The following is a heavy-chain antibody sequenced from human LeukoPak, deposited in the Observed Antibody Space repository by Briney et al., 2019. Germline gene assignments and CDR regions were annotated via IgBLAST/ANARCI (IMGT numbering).Heavy chain of an antibody. Sequence: GGSLRLSCAASGFTVSSNYMSWVRQAPGKGLEWVSVIYSGGSTYYADSVKGRFTISRHNSKNTLYLQMSSLRAEDTAVYYCARDFADSSGYYHFDYWGQGTLVTVSS. CDR3: ARDFADSSGYYHFDY. D-gene: IGHD3-22*01. V-gene: IGHV3-53*04. J-gene: IGHJ4*02. CDR2: IYSGGST. CDR1: GFTVSSNY.